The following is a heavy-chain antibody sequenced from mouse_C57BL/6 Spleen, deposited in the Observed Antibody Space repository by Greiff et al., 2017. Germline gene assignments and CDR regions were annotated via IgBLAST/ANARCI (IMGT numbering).Heavy chain of an antibody. D-gene: IGHD2-9*01. V-gene: IGHV7-3*01. J-gene: IGHJ3*01. CDR1: GFTFTDYY. CDR2: IRHKANGYTT. CDR3: ARSPYYCNDGGFAY. Sequence: EVKLVESGGGLVQPGGSLSLSCAASGFTFTDYYMSWVRQPPGKALEWLGFIRHKANGYTTEYSASVKGRLTISRDNSQSILYLQMNALRADDSATDYCARSPYYCNDGGFAYWGQGTLVTVSA.